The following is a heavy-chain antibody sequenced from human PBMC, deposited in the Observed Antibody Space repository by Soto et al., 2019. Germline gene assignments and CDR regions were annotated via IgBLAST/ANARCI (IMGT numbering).Heavy chain of an antibody. CDR3: ARRRITTFGVVITGYGMDV. D-gene: IGHD3-3*01. CDR2: IYDSGTT. CDR1: GDSISNNNC. J-gene: IGHJ6*02. V-gene: IGHV4-4*02. Sequence: PSETLSXTCAVSGDSISNNNCWNWVRQPPGKGLEWNGEIYDSGTTNYNPSLKSRVTISVDKSKNQFSLKLSSVTAADTAVYYCARRRITTFGVVITGYGMDVWGQGTTVTVSS.